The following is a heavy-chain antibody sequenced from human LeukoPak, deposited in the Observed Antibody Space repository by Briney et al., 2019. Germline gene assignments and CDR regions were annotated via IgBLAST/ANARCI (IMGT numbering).Heavy chain of an antibody. CDR2: INHSGST. V-gene: IGHV4-34*01. CDR1: GGSFSGYY. D-gene: IGHD6-13*01. J-gene: IGHJ2*01. Sequence: SETLSLTCAVYGGSFSGYYWSWIRQPPGKGLEWIGEINHSGSTNYNPSLKGRVTISVDTSKNQFSLKLSSVTAADTAVYYCATGSASRWYFDLWGRGTLVTVSS. CDR3: ATGSASRWYFDL.